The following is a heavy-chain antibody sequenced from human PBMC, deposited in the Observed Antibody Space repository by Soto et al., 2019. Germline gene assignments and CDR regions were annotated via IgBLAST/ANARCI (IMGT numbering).Heavy chain of an antibody. CDR1: GGSFSGYY. V-gene: IGHV4-34*01. J-gene: IGHJ4*02. CDR2: INHSGST. D-gene: IGHD2-15*01. CDR3: ARGGGCSGGSCYPHLGY. Sequence: QVQLQQWGAGLLKPSETLSLTCAVYGGSFSGYYWSWIRQPPGTGLGWIGEINHSGSTNYNPSLKSRVTISVDTSKNQFSLKLSSVNAAVTAVYYCARGGGCSGGSCYPHLGYWGQGTLVTVSS.